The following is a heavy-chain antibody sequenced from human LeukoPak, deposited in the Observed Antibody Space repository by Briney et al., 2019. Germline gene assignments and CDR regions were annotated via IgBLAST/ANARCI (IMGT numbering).Heavy chain of an antibody. CDR1: GYIFTDYY. V-gene: IGHV1/OR15-1*04. CDR3: ARADYDFWSGYRYDAFDI. CDR2: INPNSGGT. D-gene: IGHD3-3*01. J-gene: IGHJ3*02. Sequence: ASVKVSCKASGYIFTDYYMHWVRQAPGQELGWMGRINPNSGGTNYAQKFQGRVTITADKSTSTAYMELSSLRSEDTAVYYCARADYDFWSGYRYDAFDIWGQGTMVTVSS.